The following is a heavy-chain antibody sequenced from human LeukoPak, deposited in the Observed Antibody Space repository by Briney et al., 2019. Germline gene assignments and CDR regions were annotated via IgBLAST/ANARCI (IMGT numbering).Heavy chain of an antibody. J-gene: IGHJ4*02. D-gene: IGHD1-26*01. V-gene: IGHV4-39*07. Sequence: SETLSLTCTVSGGSISSSSYYWGWIRQPPGKGLEWIGRIYTSGSTNYNPSLKSRVTMSVDTSKNQFSLKLSSVTAADTAVYYCARGLSGSYLWGQGTLVTVSS. CDR1: GGSISSSSYY. CDR2: IYTSGST. CDR3: ARGLSGSYL.